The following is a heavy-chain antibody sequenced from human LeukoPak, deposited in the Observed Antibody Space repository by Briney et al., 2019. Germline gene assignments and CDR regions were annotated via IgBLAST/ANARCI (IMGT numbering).Heavy chain of an antibody. CDR1: GGTFSSYA. CDR3: ARAQYYDFWSGYSNYYYYMDV. J-gene: IGHJ6*03. Sequence: SVKVSCKASGGTFSSYAISWVRQAPGQGLEWMGGIIPIFGTANYAQKFQGRVTITADESTSTAYMELSSLRSEDTAVYYCARAQYYDFWSGYSNYYYYMDVWGKGTTVTVSS. D-gene: IGHD3-3*01. V-gene: IGHV1-69*13. CDR2: IIPIFGTA.